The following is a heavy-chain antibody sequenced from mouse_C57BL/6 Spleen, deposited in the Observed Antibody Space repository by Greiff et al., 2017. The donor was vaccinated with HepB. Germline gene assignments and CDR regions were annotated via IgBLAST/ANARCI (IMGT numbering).Heavy chain of an antibody. V-gene: IGHV5-16*01. Sequence: EVKLMESEGGLVQPGSSMKLSCTASGFTFSDYYMAWVRQVPEKGLEWVANINYDGSSTYYLDSLKSRFIISRDNAKNILYLQMSSLKSEDTATYYCARVGWSYYAMDYWGQGTSVTVSS. CDR3: ARVGWSYYAMDY. D-gene: IGHD2-3*01. CDR2: INYDGSST. CDR1: GFTFSDYY. J-gene: IGHJ4*01.